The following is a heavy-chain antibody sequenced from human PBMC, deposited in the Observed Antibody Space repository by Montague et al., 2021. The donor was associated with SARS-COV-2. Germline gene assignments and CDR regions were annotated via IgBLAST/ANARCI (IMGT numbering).Heavy chain of an antibody. J-gene: IGHJ6*02. CDR1: GGSFSGYY. CDR2: INHSGST. D-gene: IGHD3-10*01. Sequence: SETLSLTCAVYGGSFSGYYWSWIRQPPGKGLEWIGEINHSGSTNYNPSLKSRVTISVDTSKNQFSLKLSSVTAADTAVYYCARGRRILLWFGELLTGGDYYGMDVWGQGNTVTVSS. V-gene: IGHV4-34*01. CDR3: ARGRRILLWFGELLTGGDYYGMDV.